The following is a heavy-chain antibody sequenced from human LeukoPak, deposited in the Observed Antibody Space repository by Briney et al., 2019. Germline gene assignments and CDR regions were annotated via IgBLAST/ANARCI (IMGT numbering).Heavy chain of an antibody. CDR1: GGSISSYY. V-gene: IGHV4-4*07. Sequence: SETLSLTCTVSGGSISSYYWSWIRQPAGKGLEWIGRIYTSGSTNYNPSLKSRATMSIDTSKNQFSLKLSSVTAADTAVYYCAREYGDYGWTGYYYYMDVWGKGTTVTVSS. J-gene: IGHJ6*03. D-gene: IGHD4-17*01. CDR3: AREYGDYGWTGYYYYMDV. CDR2: IYTSGST.